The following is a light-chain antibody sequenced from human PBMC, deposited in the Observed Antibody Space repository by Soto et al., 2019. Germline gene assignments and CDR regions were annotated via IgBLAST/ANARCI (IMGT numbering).Light chain of an antibody. CDR3: QQRSNWPFT. J-gene: IGKJ4*01. Sequence: EIILTQSPDTLSLSPGERATLSCRTSQTVSSNYLAWCQQRPGQAPRLLIYGVSSRASGIPARFSGSGSGTDFTLTISSLEPEDFAVYYCQQRSNWPFTFGGGTKVDIK. V-gene: IGKV3D-20*02. CDR2: GVS. CDR1: QTVSSNY.